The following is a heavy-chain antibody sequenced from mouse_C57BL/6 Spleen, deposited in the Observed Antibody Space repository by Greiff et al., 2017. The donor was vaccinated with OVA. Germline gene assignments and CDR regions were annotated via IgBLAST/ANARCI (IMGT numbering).Heavy chain of an antibody. J-gene: IGHJ2*01. CDR1: GFSFNTYA. D-gene: IGHD3-2*02. CDR3: VRQAAQALYYFDY. Sequence: EVKLVESGGGLVQPKGSLKLSCAASGFSFNTYAMNWVRQAPGKGLEWVARIRSKSNNYATYYADSVKDRFTISRDDSESMLYLQMNNLKTEDTAMYYCVRQAAQALYYFDYWGQGTTLTVSS. V-gene: IGHV10-1*01. CDR2: IRSKSNNYAT.